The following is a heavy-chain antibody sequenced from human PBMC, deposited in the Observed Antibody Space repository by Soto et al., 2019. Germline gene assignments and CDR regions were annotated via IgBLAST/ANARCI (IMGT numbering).Heavy chain of an antibody. D-gene: IGHD4-17*01. CDR3: ARDGSTVTTFYYYYMDV. V-gene: IGHV3-74*01. CDR1: GLTFSSYW. CDR2: INSDGSST. J-gene: IGHJ6*03. Sequence: EVQLVESGGGLVQPGGSLRLSCAASGLTFSSYWMHWVRQAPGKGLVWVSRINSDGSSTSYADSVKGRFTIPRDNAKNTRYLQMHSLRAEDTAVYYCARDGSTVTTFYYYYMDVWGKGTTVTDSS.